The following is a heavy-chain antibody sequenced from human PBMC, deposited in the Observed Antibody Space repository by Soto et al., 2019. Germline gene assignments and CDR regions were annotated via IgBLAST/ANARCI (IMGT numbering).Heavy chain of an antibody. CDR1: GFTFSSYS. CDR2: ISYDGSNK. CDR3: ARDLYCSGGSCYSRGMDV. D-gene: IGHD2-15*01. V-gene: IGHV3-30-3*01. J-gene: IGHJ6*02. Sequence: LRLSCAASGFTFSSYSMHWFRQAPGKGLEWVAVISYDGSNKYYADSVKGRFTISRDNSKNTLYLQMNSLRAEDTAVYYCARDLYCSGGSCYSRGMDVWGQGTTVTVS.